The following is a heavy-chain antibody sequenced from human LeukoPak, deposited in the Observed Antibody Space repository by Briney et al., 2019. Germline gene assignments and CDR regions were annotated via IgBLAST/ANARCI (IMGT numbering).Heavy chain of an antibody. J-gene: IGHJ4*02. CDR2: IHNSGST. D-gene: IGHD3-22*01. V-gene: IGHV4-59*01. CDR1: GGSISGYY. Sequence: PSETLSHTCTVSGGSISGYYWSWFRQPPGKGLEWFGWIHNSGSTENNPSLKSRVTMSVDTSKNQISLRLYSVTAADTAVYYCVREGYDSSGYYLDSWGQGTLVTVSS. CDR3: VREGYDSSGYYLDS.